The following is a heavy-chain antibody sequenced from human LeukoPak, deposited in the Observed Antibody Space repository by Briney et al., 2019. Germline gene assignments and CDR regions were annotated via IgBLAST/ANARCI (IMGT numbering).Heavy chain of an antibody. CDR3: ARSIVAAAGTGFDY. CDR1: GGSISSYY. D-gene: IGHD6-13*01. Sequence: SETLSLTCTVSGGSISSYYWSWIRQPPGKGLEWIGYIYYSGSTNYNPSLKSRVTISVDMSKNQFSLKLSSVTAADTAVYYCARSIVAAAGTGFDYWGQGTLVTVSS. J-gene: IGHJ4*02. V-gene: IGHV4-59*01. CDR2: IYYSGST.